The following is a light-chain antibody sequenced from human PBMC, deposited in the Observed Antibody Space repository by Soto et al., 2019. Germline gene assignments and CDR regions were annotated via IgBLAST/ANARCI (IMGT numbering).Light chain of an antibody. CDR2: GAS. CDR1: QSVSSSY. CDR3: QQYGSSPTWT. Sequence: EIVLTQSPGTLSLSPGERATLSCRASQSVSSSYLAWYQQKPGQAPRLLIYGASSRATGIPDRFSGSGSGTAFTLTISRLQPEDFAVYYCQQYGSSPTWTFGQATKVEIK. V-gene: IGKV3-20*01. J-gene: IGKJ1*01.